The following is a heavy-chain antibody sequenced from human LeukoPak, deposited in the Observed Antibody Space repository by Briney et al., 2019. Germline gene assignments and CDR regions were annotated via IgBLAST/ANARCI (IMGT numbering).Heavy chain of an antibody. V-gene: IGHV1-18*01. J-gene: IGHJ4*02. CDR3: ARVGTITIFGGDY. Sequence: GASVKVSFKASGSTFNSYGISWVRQAPGPGLEWMGYINAYDGNTNYSQNFQGRVTMTTDTSTTTGYMELRSLRSDDTAVYYCARVGTITIFGGDYWGQGTLVTVSS. D-gene: IGHD3-3*01. CDR1: GSTFNSYG. CDR2: INAYDGNT.